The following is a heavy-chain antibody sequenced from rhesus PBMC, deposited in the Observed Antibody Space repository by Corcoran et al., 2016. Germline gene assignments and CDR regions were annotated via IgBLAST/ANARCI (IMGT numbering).Heavy chain of an antibody. Sequence: VQLQGSGPGLVKPSETLSLTCDVSGGSISDNYYWHWIRQPPGKGLEWIGNVYGKGANTDYPPALKSRVTISKDTSKNQFFRRLNSVTAADTAIYYCSRGPGAWFFDDWGQGVLVTVSS. V-gene: IGHV4S9*01. CDR1: GGSISDNYY. CDR2: VYGKGANT. CDR3: SRGPGAWFFDD. J-gene: IGHJ4*01. D-gene: IGHD6-31*01.